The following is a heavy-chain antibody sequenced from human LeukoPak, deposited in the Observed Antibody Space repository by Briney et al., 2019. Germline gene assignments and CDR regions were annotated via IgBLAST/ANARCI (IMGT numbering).Heavy chain of an antibody. CDR2: IYYSGST. V-gene: IGHV4-39*07. D-gene: IGHD6-19*01. CDR1: GGSISSSSYY. Sequence: SETLSLTCTVSGGSISSSSYYWGWIRQPPGKGLEWIGSIYYSGSTYYNPSLKSRVTISVDTSKNQFSLKLSSVTAADTAVYYCARDPRTMLYSSGWVFDYWGQGTLVTVSS. J-gene: IGHJ4*02. CDR3: ARDPRTMLYSSGWVFDY.